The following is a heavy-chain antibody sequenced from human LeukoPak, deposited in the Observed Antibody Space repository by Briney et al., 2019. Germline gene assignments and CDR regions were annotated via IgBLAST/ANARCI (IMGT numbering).Heavy chain of an antibody. D-gene: IGHD5-18*01. V-gene: IGHV4-34*01. CDR2: IYYSKNT. Sequence: SETLSLTCAVYRESYSGYYWTWIRQPPGKGLEWIGSIYYSKNTYYNPSLKSRVTISADTSKNQFSLTLGSVSATDTAVYYCVSPRGFSYGYFDYWGQGTLVTVSS. CDR3: VSPRGFSYGYFDY. J-gene: IGHJ4*02. CDR1: RESYSGYY.